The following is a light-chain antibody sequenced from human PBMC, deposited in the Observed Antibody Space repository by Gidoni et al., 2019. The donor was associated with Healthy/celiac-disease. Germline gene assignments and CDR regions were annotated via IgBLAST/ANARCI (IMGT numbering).Light chain of an antibody. V-gene: IGLV2-14*03. CDR3: SSSTRSSTSYV. J-gene: IGLJ1*01. CDR2: DVS. Sequence: SALTQPASVSGSPGPSINISCPATSSDVGGYHYVSCYQQHPRRPPNLMIYDVSNRPSGVSTNFSGGKTGNKAALPISGLQEEDEADDYCSSSTRSSTSYVFGTGTKVTVL. CDR1: SSDVGGYHY.